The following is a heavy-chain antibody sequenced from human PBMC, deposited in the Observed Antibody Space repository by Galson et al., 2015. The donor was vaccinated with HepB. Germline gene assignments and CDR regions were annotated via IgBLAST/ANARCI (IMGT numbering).Heavy chain of an antibody. V-gene: IGHV4-61*02. CDR3: ARGGAGTGRISSWYRTRAAWFDP. Sequence: TLSLTCTVSGDPMSSGPYYWSWIRQPAGTGLEWIGRLYTSGNANYNPSLKSRVTISVDTSKNQFSLKLSSVTAADTAVYYCARGGAGTGRISSWYRTRAAWFDPWGQGTLVTVSS. J-gene: IGHJ5*02. CDR1: GDPMSSGPYY. CDR2: LYTSGNA. D-gene: IGHD6-13*01.